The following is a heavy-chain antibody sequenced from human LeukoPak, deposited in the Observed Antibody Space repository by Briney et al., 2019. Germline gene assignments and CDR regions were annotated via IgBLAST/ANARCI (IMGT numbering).Heavy chain of an antibody. CDR2: IIPIFGTA. CDR3: ARGPLWFRELHNWFDP. Sequence: GSSVKVSCKASGGTSSSYAISWVRQAPGQGLEWMGGIIPIFGTANYAQKFQGRVTITADESTSTAYMELSSLRSEDTAVYYCARGPLWFRELHNWFDPWGRGTLVTVSS. D-gene: IGHD3-10*01. V-gene: IGHV1-69*01. J-gene: IGHJ5*02. CDR1: GGTSSSYA.